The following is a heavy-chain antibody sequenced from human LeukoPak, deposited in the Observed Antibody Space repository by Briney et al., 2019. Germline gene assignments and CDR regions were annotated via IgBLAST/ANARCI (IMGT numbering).Heavy chain of an antibody. Sequence: PGGSLRLSCAASGFTFSSYAMSWVRQAPGKGLEWVSAISGSGRSTYYADSVKGRFTISRDNAKNTLFLQMNTLRADDTAVYYCAKDRILYYYDSSGYHYWGQGTLVTVSS. CDR1: GFTFSSYA. J-gene: IGHJ4*02. D-gene: IGHD3-22*01. CDR3: AKDRILYYYDSSGYHY. CDR2: ISGSGRST. V-gene: IGHV3-23*01.